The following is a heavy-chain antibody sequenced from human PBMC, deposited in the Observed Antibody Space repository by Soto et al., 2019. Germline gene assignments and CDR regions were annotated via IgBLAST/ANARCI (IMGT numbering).Heavy chain of an antibody. V-gene: IGHV4-34*01. D-gene: IGHD6-19*01. CDR1: GGTFSGYY. Sequence: SETLSLTCAVYGGTFSGYYWSWIRQPPGKGLEWIGEINHSGVTNYKPSLKRRVTISVDTSKNQFSLQLKSVTAADTALYYCARFSGSYYYAMDVWGQGSTVTV. CDR3: ARFSGSYYYAMDV. CDR2: INHSGVT. J-gene: IGHJ6*02.